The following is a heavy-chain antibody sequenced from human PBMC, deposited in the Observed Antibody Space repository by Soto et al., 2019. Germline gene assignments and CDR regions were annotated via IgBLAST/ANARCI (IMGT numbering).Heavy chain of an antibody. CDR3: ARDFNSIFDDFADMRWNFDP. CDR2: VFTTGTT. J-gene: IGHJ5*02. Sequence: PSETLSLTCTVSGGSMSSYYWSWVRQSAGKGLEWIGRVFTTGTTDYNPSLKGRVTISVDTSKNQFSLSLRSVTAADTAIYYCARDFNSIFDDFADMRWNFDPWGQGTLVTVSS. D-gene: IGHD3-3*02. V-gene: IGHV4-4*07. CDR1: GGSMSSYY.